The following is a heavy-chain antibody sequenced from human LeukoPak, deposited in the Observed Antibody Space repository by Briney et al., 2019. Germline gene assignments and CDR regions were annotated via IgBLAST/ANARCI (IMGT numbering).Heavy chain of an antibody. CDR3: ARLEGIAAAGPMGWFDP. CDR2: IYYSGST. Sequence: PSETLSLTCTVSGGSISSYYWSWIRQPPGKGLEWIGYIYYSGSTNYNPSLKSRVTTSVATSKKQFSLKLSSVTAADTAVYYCARLEGIAAAGPMGWFDPWGQGTLVTVSS. CDR1: GGSISSYY. J-gene: IGHJ5*02. D-gene: IGHD6-13*01. V-gene: IGHV4-59*08.